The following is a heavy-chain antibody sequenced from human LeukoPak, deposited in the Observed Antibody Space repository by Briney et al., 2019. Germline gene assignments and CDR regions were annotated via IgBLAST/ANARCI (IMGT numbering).Heavy chain of an antibody. V-gene: IGHV3-43*02. CDR3: ARESGKFDY. CDR1: GLPIGDFA. J-gene: IGHJ4*02. CDR2: ISGDGVST. Sequence: GGSLRLSCVASGLPIGDFAMHWVRQAPGQGLEWVSLISGDGVSTFFADSVKGRFSISRDNSKNSLFLEMSSLRTEDTAMYYCARESGKFDYWGQGTLVIVSS.